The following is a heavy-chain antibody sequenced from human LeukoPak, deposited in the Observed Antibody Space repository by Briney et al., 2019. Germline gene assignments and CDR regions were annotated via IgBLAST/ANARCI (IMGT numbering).Heavy chain of an antibody. Sequence: PGRSLRLSCVASGFTFSSYTLHWVRQAPGKGQEWVAVMSYDGSRKFHADSVKGRFTISRDNSKNTLYLQMNSLRAEDTAIYFCARDVGGYAFVCWGQGALGTVSS. CDR3: ARDVGGYAFVC. CDR2: MSYDGSRK. J-gene: IGHJ4*02. V-gene: IGHV3-30*04. CDR1: GFTFSSYT. D-gene: IGHD5-12*01.